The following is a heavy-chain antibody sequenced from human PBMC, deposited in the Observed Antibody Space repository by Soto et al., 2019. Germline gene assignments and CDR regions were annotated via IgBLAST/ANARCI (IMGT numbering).Heavy chain of an antibody. V-gene: IGHV1-8*01. J-gene: IGHJ5*02. CDR1: GYTFTNYD. CDR3: ARGRFRRTWFDP. CDR2: MNPDSGNT. D-gene: IGHD3-16*01. Sequence: QVQLVQSGAEVKKPGASVKVSCKASGYTFTNYDIHWVRQATGQGLEWMGWMNPDSGNTGQSKQFQGRVTMTRDTSISTAYMSMGSVRSEDTAVYFCARGRFRRTWFDPWGQGTLVTVSS.